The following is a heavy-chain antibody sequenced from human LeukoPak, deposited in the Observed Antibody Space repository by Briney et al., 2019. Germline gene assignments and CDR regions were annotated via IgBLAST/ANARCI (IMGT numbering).Heavy chain of an antibody. J-gene: IGHJ4*02. CDR2: IGTAGDT. V-gene: IGHV3-13*01. CDR3: ARVASPGTTLFDY. CDR1: GFTFSSYD. D-gene: IGHD1-7*01. Sequence: PGGSLRLSCAASGFTFSSYDMHWVRQATGKDLEWVSAIGTAGDTYYPGSVKGRFTISRENAKNSLYLQMNSLRAGDTAVYYCARVASPGTTLFDYWGQGTLVTVSS.